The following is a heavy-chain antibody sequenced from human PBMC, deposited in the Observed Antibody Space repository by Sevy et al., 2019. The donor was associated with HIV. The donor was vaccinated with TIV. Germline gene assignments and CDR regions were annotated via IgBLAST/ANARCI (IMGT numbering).Heavy chain of an antibody. CDR1: GFTLSHYG. Sequence: GSLRLSCAASGFTLSHYGMHWVRQAPGKGLEWVAFVHFDGSNIYYADSMKGRFTISRDNSKNTLYLQMNSLRTEDTAVYYCAKNMAAAGTGGIDYWGQGTLVTVSS. CDR2: VHFDGSNI. V-gene: IGHV3-30*02. D-gene: IGHD6-13*01. J-gene: IGHJ4*02. CDR3: AKNMAAAGTGGIDY.